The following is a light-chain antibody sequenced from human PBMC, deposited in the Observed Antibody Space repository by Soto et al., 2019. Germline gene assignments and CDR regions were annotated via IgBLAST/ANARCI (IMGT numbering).Light chain of an antibody. J-gene: IGKJ2*01. V-gene: IGKV3-20*01. CDR2: GSS. Sequence: EVVLTQSPGTLPLSPGERATLSCRASQTVSNNYLAWYQHKPGQSPKLLIFGSSDRATGIPDRFSGSGSGTDFTLTISRLEPEDFAVYYCQQYGSSPPYTFGQGTKLEIK. CDR1: QTVSNNY. CDR3: QQYGSSPPYT.